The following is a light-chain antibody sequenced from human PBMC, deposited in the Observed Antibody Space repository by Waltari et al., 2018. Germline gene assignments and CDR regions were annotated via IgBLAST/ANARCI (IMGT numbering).Light chain of an antibody. CDR2: DVS. J-gene: IGLJ1*01. CDR1: SSDVGGYNY. V-gene: IGLV2-11*01. CDR3: CSYAGSYNYV. Sequence: VTISCTGTSSDVGGYNYVSWYQQHPGKAPKLMIYDVSKRPSGVPDRFSGSKSGNTASLTISGLQAEDEADYYCCSYAGSYNYVFGTGTKVTVL.